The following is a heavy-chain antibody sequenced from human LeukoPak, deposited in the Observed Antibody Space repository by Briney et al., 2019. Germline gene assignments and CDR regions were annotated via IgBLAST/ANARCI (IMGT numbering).Heavy chain of an antibody. V-gene: IGHV4-34*01. D-gene: IGHD5-18*01. Sequence: SETLSLTCAVYGGSFSGYYWSWIRQPPGKGLEWIGEINHSGSTNYSPSLKSRVTISVDTSKNQFSLKLSSVTAADTAVYYCARERYSYGTDYWGQGTLVTVSS. CDR1: GGSFSGYY. J-gene: IGHJ4*02. CDR2: INHSGST. CDR3: ARERYSYGTDY.